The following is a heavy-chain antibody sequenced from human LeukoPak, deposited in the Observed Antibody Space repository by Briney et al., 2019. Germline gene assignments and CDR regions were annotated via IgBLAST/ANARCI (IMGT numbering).Heavy chain of an antibody. CDR3: VIDRGAR. Sequence: PGGSLRLSCAASGSTFSGSWMSWVRQAPGKGLEWVALMRLAGGETYYEESVKGRFTISRDNTKNLLYLQMSTRRGEDSAVYYCVIDRGARWGRGTLVTVSS. CDR2: MRLAGGET. CDR1: GSTFSGSW. V-gene: IGHV3-7*01. J-gene: IGHJ4*02.